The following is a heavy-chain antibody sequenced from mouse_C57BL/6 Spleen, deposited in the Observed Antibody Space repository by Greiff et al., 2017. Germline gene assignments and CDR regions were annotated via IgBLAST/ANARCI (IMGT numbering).Heavy chain of an antibody. D-gene: IGHD2-5*01. V-gene: IGHV3-6*01. Sequence: DVQLQESGPGLVKPSQSLSLTCSVTGYSITSGYYWNWIRQFPGNKLEWMGYISYDGSHKYNPSLKNRISIPRDTSKNQFFLKWNTVTTEDTATYYCARNSNHGDDYWGQGTTLTVSS. J-gene: IGHJ2*01. CDR3: ARNSNHGDDY. CDR1: GYSITSGYY. CDR2: ISYDGSH.